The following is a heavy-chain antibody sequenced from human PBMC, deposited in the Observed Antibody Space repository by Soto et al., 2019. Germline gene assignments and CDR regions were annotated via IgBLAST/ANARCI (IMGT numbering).Heavy chain of an antibody. CDR2: ISSSSSTI. CDR3: ARDKGRSPLDY. V-gene: IGHV3-48*01. CDR1: GFTFSSYS. D-gene: IGHD2-15*01. Sequence: EVQLVESGGGLVQPGGSLRLSCAASGFTFSSYSMNWVRQAPGKGLEWVSYISSSSSTIYYADSVKGRFTISRDNAKNSLYLQMKSLRADDTAVYYCARDKGRSPLDYWGQGTLVTVSS. J-gene: IGHJ4*02.